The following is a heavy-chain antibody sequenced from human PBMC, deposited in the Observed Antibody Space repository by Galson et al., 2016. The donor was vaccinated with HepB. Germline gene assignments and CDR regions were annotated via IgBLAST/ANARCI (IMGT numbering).Heavy chain of an antibody. J-gene: IGHJ4*02. D-gene: IGHD1-1*01. CDR1: GYTFNTYN. CDR3: AREHDHSFYSDY. Sequence: SVKVSCKASGYTFNTYNMHWVRQAPGQGLEWMGIIRPSGGNTIYAQKFQDRITMTRDTSTSTVYMELSSLRSEDTAVYYCAREHDHSFYSDYWGQGTLLTVSS. V-gene: IGHV1-46*02. CDR2: IRPSGGNT.